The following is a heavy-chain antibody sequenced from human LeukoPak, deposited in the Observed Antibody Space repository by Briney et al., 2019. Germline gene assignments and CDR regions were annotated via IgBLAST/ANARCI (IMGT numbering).Heavy chain of an antibody. J-gene: IGHJ4*02. CDR3: ARGSDAYYYDSSGDDQNTRLFFDS. CDR1: GGSISRYY. CDR2: IYYSGST. V-gene: IGHV4-59*01. Sequence: PSETLSLTCTVSGGSISRYYWSWIRQPPGKGLEWIGYIYYSGSTNYNPSLKSRVTISVDTSKNQFSLKLSSVTAADTAVYYCARGSDAYYYDSSGDDQNTRLFFDSWGQGTLVTVSS. D-gene: IGHD3-22*01.